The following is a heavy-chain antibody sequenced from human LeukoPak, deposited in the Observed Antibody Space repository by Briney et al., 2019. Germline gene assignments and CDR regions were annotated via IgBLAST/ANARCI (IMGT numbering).Heavy chain of an antibody. CDR2: IYYSGST. D-gene: IGHD3-22*01. CDR3: ARVGDSSAFGAFDI. V-gene: IGHV4-39*07. Sequence: PSETLSLTCTVSGGSISSSSYYWGWIRQPPGKGLEWIGSIYYSGSTYYNPSLKSRVTISVDTSKNQFSLKLSSVTAADTAVYYCARVGDSSAFGAFDIWGQGTMVTVSS. J-gene: IGHJ3*02. CDR1: GGSISSSSYY.